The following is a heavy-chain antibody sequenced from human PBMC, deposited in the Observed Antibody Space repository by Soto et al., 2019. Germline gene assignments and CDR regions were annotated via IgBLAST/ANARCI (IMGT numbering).Heavy chain of an antibody. J-gene: IGHJ3*02. V-gene: IGHV3-48*02. CDR3: ARDPYSSLRGAFDI. Sequence: EVQLVESGGGLVQPGGSLRLSCAASGFTFSSYSMNWVRQAPGKGLEWVSYISSSSSTIYYADSVKGRFTISRDNAKNSLYLQMNSLRDEDTAVYYCARDPYSSLRGAFDIWGQGTMVTVSS. D-gene: IGHD6-13*01. CDR2: ISSSSSTI. CDR1: GFTFSSYS.